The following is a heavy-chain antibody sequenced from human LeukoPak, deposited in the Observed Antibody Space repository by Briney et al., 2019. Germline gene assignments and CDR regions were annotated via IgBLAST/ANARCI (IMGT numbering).Heavy chain of an antibody. D-gene: IGHD4-17*01. CDR1: GYTFTGYY. J-gene: IGHJ4*02. CDR2: INPNSGGT. CDR3: ARVYGDYAQFDY. Sequence: ASVKVSCKASGYTFTGYYMHWVRQAPGQGLEWMGWINPNSGGTNYAQKFQGRVTMTRDTSISTAYMELSRLRSDDTAVYYCARVYGDYAQFDYWGQGTLVTVSS. V-gene: IGHV1-2*02.